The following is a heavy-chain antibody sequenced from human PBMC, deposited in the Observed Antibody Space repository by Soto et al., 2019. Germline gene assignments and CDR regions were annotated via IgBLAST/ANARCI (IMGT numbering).Heavy chain of an antibody. CDR3: ARDSYYYDSSGPFDP. D-gene: IGHD3-22*01. Sequence: PGGSLRLSCAASGFTLSSYWMSWVRQAPGKGLEWVANIKQDGSEKYYVDSVKGRFTISRDNAKNSLYLQMNSLRAEDTAVYYCARDSYYYDSSGPFDPWGQGTLVTVSS. V-gene: IGHV3-7*03. J-gene: IGHJ5*02. CDR2: IKQDGSEK. CDR1: GFTLSSYW.